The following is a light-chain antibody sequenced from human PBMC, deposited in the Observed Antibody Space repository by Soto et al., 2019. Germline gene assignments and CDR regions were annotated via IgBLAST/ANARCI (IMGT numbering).Light chain of an antibody. Sequence: DIQMTQSPSTLSASVGDRVTITCRASQTISSWLAWYQQKPGKAPKLLLYKASTLESGVPSRFSGSGSGTEVTLTISSLQPDDFATYYCQEYNSYSLTFGGGTKVEIK. CDR3: QEYNSYSLT. V-gene: IGKV1-5*03. CDR1: QTISSW. J-gene: IGKJ4*01. CDR2: KAS.